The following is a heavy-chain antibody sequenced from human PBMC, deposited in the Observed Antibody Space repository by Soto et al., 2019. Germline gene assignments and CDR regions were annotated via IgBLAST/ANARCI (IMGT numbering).Heavy chain of an antibody. CDR2: ISGSGGST. Sequence: EVQLLESGGGLVQPGGSLRLSCAASGFTFSSYAMSWVRQAPGKGLEWVSAISGSGGSTYYAESVKGRFTISRDNSKNTRYMQMNSVRPDDTAVYYSAKYPGAAAAGICPARQSYYYYMDVWGKGTTVTVSS. CDR1: GFTFSSYA. D-gene: IGHD6-13*01. CDR3: AKYPGAAAAGICPARQSYYYYMDV. V-gene: IGHV3-23*01. J-gene: IGHJ6*03.